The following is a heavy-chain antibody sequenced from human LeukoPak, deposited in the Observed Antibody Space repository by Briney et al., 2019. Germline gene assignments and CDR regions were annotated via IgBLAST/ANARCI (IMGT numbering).Heavy chain of an antibody. CDR1: GYTFTSYG. J-gene: IGHJ4*02. Sequence: GASVKVSCKASGYTFTSYGTSWVRQAPGQGLEWMGWISAYNGNTNYAQKLQGRVTMTTDTSTSTAYMELRSLRSDDTAVYYCARVVGTRITMIVVVDVWGQGTLVTVSS. V-gene: IGHV1-18*01. CDR3: ARVVGTRITMIVVVDV. CDR2: ISAYNGNT. D-gene: IGHD3-22*01.